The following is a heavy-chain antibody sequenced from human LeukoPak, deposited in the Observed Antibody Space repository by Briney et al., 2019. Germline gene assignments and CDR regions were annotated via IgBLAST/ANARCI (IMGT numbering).Heavy chain of an antibody. Sequence: ASVKVSCKASAYTSPNYGITWVRQAPGRGLEWMGWISTYNGNTQYAQKFQGRVTMTTDTPTKTVYMELRSLRSNDTAVYYCALPAKGAYFYYYMEVWGKGTTATVSS. D-gene: IGHD2-2*01. CDR1: AYTSPNYG. J-gene: IGHJ6*03. CDR2: ISTYNGNT. CDR3: ALPAKGAYFYYYMEV. V-gene: IGHV1-18*01.